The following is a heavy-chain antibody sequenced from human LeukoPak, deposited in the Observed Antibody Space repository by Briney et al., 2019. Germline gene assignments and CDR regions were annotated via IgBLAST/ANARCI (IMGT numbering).Heavy chain of an antibody. Sequence: SETLSLTCTVSGGSISSYYWSWIRQPPGKGLEWIGYIYSSGSTNYNPSLKSRVTISVDTSKNQFSLKLSSVTAADTAVYYCARSTYGDYDNYMDVWGKGTTVTVSS. CDR2: IYSSGST. CDR1: GGSISSYY. J-gene: IGHJ6*03. CDR3: ARSTYGDYDNYMDV. V-gene: IGHV4-59*01. D-gene: IGHD4-17*01.